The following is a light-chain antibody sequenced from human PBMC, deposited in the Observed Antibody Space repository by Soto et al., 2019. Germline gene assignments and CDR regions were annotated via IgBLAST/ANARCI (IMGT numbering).Light chain of an antibody. Sequence: QSALTQPASVSGSPGQSITISCTGTSSDVGAYNYDSWYQQYPGEAPRVIIYDVSHRPAGVSNRLSGYNSGNTASLTISGLQTQDEADYYCSSYTRATTYVFCTGTKLTV. CDR1: SSDVGAYNY. CDR3: SSYTRATTYV. J-gene: IGLJ1*01. V-gene: IGLV2-14*01. CDR2: DVS.